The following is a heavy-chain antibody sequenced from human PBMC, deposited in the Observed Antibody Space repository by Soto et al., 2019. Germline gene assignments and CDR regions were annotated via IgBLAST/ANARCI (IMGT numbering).Heavy chain of an antibody. D-gene: IGHD3-22*01. CDR1: GFTVSSNY. CDR2: IYSGGST. CDR3: ARAYYDSSGYYYVRAAFDI. Sequence: GGSLRLSCAASGFTVSSNYMSWVRQAPGKGLEWVSVIYSGGSTYYADSVKGRFTISRDNSKNTLYLQMNSLRAEDTAVYYCARAYYDSSGYYYVRAAFDIWGQGTMVTVSS. V-gene: IGHV3-53*01. J-gene: IGHJ3*02.